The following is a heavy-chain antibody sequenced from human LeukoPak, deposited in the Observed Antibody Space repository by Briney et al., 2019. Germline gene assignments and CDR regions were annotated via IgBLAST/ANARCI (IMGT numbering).Heavy chain of an antibody. CDR2: ISYDGSNK. V-gene: IGHV3-30-3*01. D-gene: IGHD3-16*02. J-gene: IGHJ4*02. CDR1: GFTFSSYA. Sequence: GRSLRLSCAASGFTFSSYAMHWVRQVPGKGLEWVAVISYDGSNKYYADSVKGRFTISRDNSKNTLYLQMNSLRAEDTAVYYCARALGELSSLLFDYWGQGTLVTVSS. CDR3: ARALGELSSLLFDY.